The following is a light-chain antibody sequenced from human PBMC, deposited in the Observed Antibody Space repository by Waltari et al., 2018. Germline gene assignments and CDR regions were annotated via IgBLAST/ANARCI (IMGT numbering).Light chain of an antibody. J-gene: IGLJ3*02. CDR1: SGSIASNL. CDR3: QSYDSNNHGV. Sequence: NFMLTQPHSVSESPGKTVTISSPRSSGSIASNLVQWFPQRPGSSPTTVIYEDYQRPSGVPDRFSGSIDSSSNSASLTISGLKTEDEADYYCQSYDSNNHGVFGGGTKLTVL. CDR2: EDY. V-gene: IGLV6-57*01.